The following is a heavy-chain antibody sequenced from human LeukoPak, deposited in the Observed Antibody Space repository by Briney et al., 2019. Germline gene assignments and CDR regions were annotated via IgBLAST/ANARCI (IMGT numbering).Heavy chain of an antibody. J-gene: IGHJ3*02. CDR2: SYYIEST. D-gene: IGHD3-22*01. CDR3: ARDNQWLNAFDI. CDR1: GGSINHYY. Sequence: SETLSLTCTVSGGSINHYYWSWIRQPPGKGLEWIGYSYYIESTNYNPSLKSRVTISVDTSRNRFSLKLSSVTAADTAMYYCARDNQWLNAFDIWGQGTMVTVSS. V-gene: IGHV4-59*01.